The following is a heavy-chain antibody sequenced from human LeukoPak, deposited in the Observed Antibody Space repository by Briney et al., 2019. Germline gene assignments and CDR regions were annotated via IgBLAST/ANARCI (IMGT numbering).Heavy chain of an antibody. CDR2: ISWNSGSI. D-gene: IGHD2-8*01. CDR1: GFIFDDYA. J-gene: IGHJ6*02. CDR3: VKDNRRYCTNGVCYGSWGMDV. Sequence: PGGSLRLSCAASGFIFDDYAMHWVRQAPGKGLEWVSGISWNSGSIGYVDSVKGRFTISRDNAKNSLYLQMNSLRAEDTAVYYCVKDNRRYCTNGVCYGSWGMDVWGQGTTVTVSS. V-gene: IGHV3-9*01.